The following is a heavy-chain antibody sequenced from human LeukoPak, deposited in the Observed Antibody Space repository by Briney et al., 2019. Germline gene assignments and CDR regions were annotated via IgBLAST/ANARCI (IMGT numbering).Heavy chain of an antibody. CDR1: GLTLSNYW. CDR2: IKQDGSEK. D-gene: IGHD1-26*01. V-gene: IGHV3-7*03. J-gene: IGHJ4*02. CDR3: AARSSGNPYF. Sequence: PGGSLRLSCTASGLTLSNYWMIWVRQAPGKGLQWVAKIKQDGSEKYYVDSVKGRFTISRDNAENSLYLQMNSLRVEDTAVYYCAARSSGNPYFWSQGTLVTVSS.